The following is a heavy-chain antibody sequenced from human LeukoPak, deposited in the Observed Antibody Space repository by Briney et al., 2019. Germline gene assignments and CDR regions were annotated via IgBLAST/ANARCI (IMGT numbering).Heavy chain of an antibody. CDR3: AGDRGGDYDILACYYTDDYYYYGMDV. CDR2: ISSSSSYI. V-gene: IGHV3-21*01. Sequence: PGGTLTLSCAASGFTFSSYCMSWVRQAPGKGLEWISYISSSSSYIYYADFVKGRLTISSDNAKNSLCLQINILRAGDTPVYYCAGDRGGDYDILACYYTDDYYYYGMDVWGQGTTVTVSS. CDR1: GFTFSSYC. D-gene: IGHD3-9*01. J-gene: IGHJ6*02.